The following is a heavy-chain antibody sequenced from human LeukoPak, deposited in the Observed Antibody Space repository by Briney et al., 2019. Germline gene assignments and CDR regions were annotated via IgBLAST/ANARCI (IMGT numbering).Heavy chain of an antibody. V-gene: IGHV4-4*07. CDR2: IYGSGST. Sequence: SETLSLTCTVSGGSISSDYWSWIRQPAGKGLEWIGRIYGSGSTIYNASLKSRVTMSADTSKNQFSLKLSSVTAADTAVYYCATASLTIFGVVPDYFDYWGQGTLVTVSS. D-gene: IGHD3-3*01. CDR1: GGSISSDY. J-gene: IGHJ4*02. CDR3: ATASLTIFGVVPDYFDY.